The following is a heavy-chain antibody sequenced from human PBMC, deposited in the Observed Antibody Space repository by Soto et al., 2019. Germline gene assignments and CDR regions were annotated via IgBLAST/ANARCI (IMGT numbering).Heavy chain of an antibody. J-gene: IGHJ4*02. CDR1: GFTFSRYA. Sequence: EVHLLESGGGLVQPGGSLRLSCAASGFTFSRYAMSWVRQTPGKGLEWVSVFSGSGGTTYYADSVKGRFTISRDNSKNILYLQMNSLRAEDTAVYYCAKAYFGVVLGIFDYWGQGTLVTVSS. D-gene: IGHD3-3*01. V-gene: IGHV3-23*01. CDR3: AKAYFGVVLGIFDY. CDR2: FSGSGGTT.